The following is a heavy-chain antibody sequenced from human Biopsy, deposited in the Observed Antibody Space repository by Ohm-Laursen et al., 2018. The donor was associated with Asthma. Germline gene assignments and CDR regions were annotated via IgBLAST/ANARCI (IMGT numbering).Heavy chain of an antibody. CDR1: GFAVSRDH. J-gene: IGHJ4*02. D-gene: IGHD6-13*01. CDR2: ISGSGGST. V-gene: IGHV3-23*01. CDR3: AKGWYFDS. Sequence: GSLRLSCAASGFAVSRDHMFWVRQAPGKGLEWVSAISGSGGSTYYADSVKGRFTISRDNSRDTVPLQMNSLRADDTAVYYCAKGWYFDSWGQGTQVTVSS.